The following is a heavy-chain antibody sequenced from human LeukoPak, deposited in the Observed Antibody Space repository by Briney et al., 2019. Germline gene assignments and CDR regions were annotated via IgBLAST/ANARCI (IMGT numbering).Heavy chain of an antibody. Sequence: PSETLSLTCTVSGGSISSSSYYWGWIRQPPGKGLEWIGSIYYSGSTYYNPSLKSRVTISVDTSKNQFSLKLSSVTAADTAVYYCARGGERGYCSSTSCRNWYNYWGQGTLVTVSS. V-gene: IGHV4-39*01. J-gene: IGHJ4*02. CDR2: IYYSGST. CDR3: ARGGERGYCSSTSCRNWYNY. CDR1: GGSISSSSYY. D-gene: IGHD2-2*01.